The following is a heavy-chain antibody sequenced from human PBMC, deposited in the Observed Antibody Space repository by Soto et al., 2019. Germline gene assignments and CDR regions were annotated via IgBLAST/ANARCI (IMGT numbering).Heavy chain of an antibody. Sequence: SETLSLTCTVSGGSISGYYWSWIRQPPGKGLEWIGYIYYSGSTYYNPSLKSRVTISVDTSKNQFSLKLSSVTAADTAVYYCARGGIVVVPARGWFDPWGQGTLVTVSS. CDR1: GGSISGYY. D-gene: IGHD2-2*01. V-gene: IGHV4-59*12. CDR2: IYYSGST. CDR3: ARGGIVVVPARGWFDP. J-gene: IGHJ5*02.